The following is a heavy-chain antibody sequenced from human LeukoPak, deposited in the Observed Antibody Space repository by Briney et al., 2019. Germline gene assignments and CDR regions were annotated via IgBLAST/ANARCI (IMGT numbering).Heavy chain of an antibody. Sequence: PSQTLSLTWTVSGGSISSGASDWGWIRQHPKRGLEWVGYINHSGSTYYNPSLGSRVTMSVDTSKNQFSLKLSSVTAADSAVYYCARAARQGFTMIVVPFFYFDLWGRGTLVTVSS. J-gene: IGHJ2*01. V-gene: IGHV4-31*02. CDR2: INHSGST. CDR3: ARAARQGFTMIVVPFFYFDL. D-gene: IGHD3-22*01. CDR1: GGSISSGASD.